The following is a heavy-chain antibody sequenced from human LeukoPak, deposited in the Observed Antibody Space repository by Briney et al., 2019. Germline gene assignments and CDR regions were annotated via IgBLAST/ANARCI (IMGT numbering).Heavy chain of an antibody. V-gene: IGHV4-39*01. CDR2: MYYRGST. CDR3: ASYGSGSRNYYYYMDV. CDR1: GGSISSSSHY. D-gene: IGHD3-10*01. Sequence: SETLSLTCTVSGGSISSSSHYWGWIRQPPGKGLEWIGSMYYRGSTYHNPSLKSRVTISVDTSKNQFSLKLSSVTAADTAVYYCASYGSGSRNYYYYMDVWGKGTTVTISS. J-gene: IGHJ6*03.